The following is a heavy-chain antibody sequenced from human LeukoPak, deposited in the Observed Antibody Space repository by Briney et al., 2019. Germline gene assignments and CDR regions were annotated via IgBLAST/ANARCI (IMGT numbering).Heavy chain of an antibody. CDR3: AKGSDDSSGYYYFDY. CDR1: GFTFSSYA. J-gene: IGHJ4*02. CDR2: ISGSGGST. V-gene: IGHV3-23*01. Sequence: GGSLSLSCAASGFTFSSYAMSWVRQAPGKGLEWVSAISGSGGSTYYADSVKGRFTISRDNSKNTLYLQMNSLRAEDTAVYYCAKGSDDSSGYYYFDYWGQGTLVTVSS. D-gene: IGHD3-22*01.